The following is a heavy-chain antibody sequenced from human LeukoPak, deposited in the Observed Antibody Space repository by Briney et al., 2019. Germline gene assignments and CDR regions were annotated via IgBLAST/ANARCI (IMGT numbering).Heavy chain of an antibody. V-gene: IGHV1-18*01. CDR1: GYIFISYG. CDR2: ISAYNGNT. Sequence: VSVKVSCKASGYIFISYGISWVRQAPGQGLEWMGWISAYNGNTNYAQKFQGRVTMTTDTSTSTAYMELRSLRSDDTAVYYCARDDLTGARTLDFWGQGTLVTVSS. CDR3: ARDDLTGARTLDF. D-gene: IGHD7-27*01. J-gene: IGHJ4*02.